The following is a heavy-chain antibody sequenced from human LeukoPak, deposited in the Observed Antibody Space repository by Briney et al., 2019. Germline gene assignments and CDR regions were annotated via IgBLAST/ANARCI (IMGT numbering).Heavy chain of an antibody. J-gene: IGHJ4*02. CDR2: INHRGST. V-gene: IGHV4-34*01. D-gene: IGHD3-3*01. CDR3: ARGRSGITIFGVVIISPFFDY. Sequence: SETLSLTCALYGRSFSGYYWRWIRQPPGKGLEWLGEINHRGSTNYNPTLKSRVTISVDTSKNQFPLKLSSVTAADTAVYYCARGRSGITIFGVVIISPFFDYWGQGTLVTVSS. CDR1: GRSFSGYY.